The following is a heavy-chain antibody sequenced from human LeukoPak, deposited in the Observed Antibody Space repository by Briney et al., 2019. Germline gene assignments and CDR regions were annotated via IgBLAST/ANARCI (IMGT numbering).Heavy chain of an antibody. J-gene: IGHJ6*02. CDR1: GFTFSDYY. Sequence: PGGSLRLSCAASGFTFSDYYMSWIRQAPGKGLEWISYISSSGSTIYYADSVKGRFPISRDNVKNSLYLQMNSLRAEDTAVYYCARGNAGDFWSGYVYYGMDVWGQGTTVTVSS. D-gene: IGHD3-3*01. V-gene: IGHV3-11*01. CDR3: ARGNAGDFWSGYVYYGMDV. CDR2: ISSSGSTI.